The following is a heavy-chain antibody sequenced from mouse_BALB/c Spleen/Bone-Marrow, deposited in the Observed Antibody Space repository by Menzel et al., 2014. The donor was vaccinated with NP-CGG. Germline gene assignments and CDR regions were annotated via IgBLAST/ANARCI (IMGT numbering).Heavy chain of an antibody. J-gene: IGHJ4*01. CDR2: ILPGSGST. D-gene: IGHD2-10*01. Sequence: LQESGAELMKPGASMKISCKATGYTFSSYWIEWVKQRPGHGLEWIGEILPGSGSTNYNERFKGKATFTADTSSNTACMQLSSLTSEDSAVYYCARAYYVNYDAMDYWGQGTSVTVSS. CDR1: GYTFSSYW. V-gene: IGHV1-9*01. CDR3: ARAYYVNYDAMDY.